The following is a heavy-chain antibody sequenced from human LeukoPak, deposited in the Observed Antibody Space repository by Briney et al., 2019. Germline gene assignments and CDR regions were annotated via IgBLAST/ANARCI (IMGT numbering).Heavy chain of an antibody. J-gene: IGHJ4*02. CDR1: GGSISSGGYS. D-gene: IGHD3-22*01. CDR2: IYHSGST. Sequence: PSQTLSLTCAVSGGSISSGGYSWSWIRQPPGKGLEWIGYIYHSGSTYYNPSLKSRVTISVDRSKNQFSLKLSSVTAADTAVYYCARYYYDSSGPPRDYFDYWGQGTLVTVSS. CDR3: ARYYYDSSGPPRDYFDY. V-gene: IGHV4-30-2*02.